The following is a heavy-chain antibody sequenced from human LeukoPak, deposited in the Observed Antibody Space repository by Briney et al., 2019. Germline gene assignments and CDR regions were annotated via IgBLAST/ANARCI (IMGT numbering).Heavy chain of an antibody. CDR3: ASGGWNDYSPIDY. J-gene: IGHJ4*02. CDR1: GFTFGDYA. Sequence: GGSLRLSCTGSGFTFGDYAMNWVRQAPGKGLEWVGFIRSKNYGGTTEYAASVKGRFTISRDNAKNSLYLQMTSLRAEDTAVYYCASGGWNDYSPIDYWGQGTLVTVSS. V-gene: IGHV3-49*04. D-gene: IGHD3-3*01. CDR2: IRSKNYGGTT.